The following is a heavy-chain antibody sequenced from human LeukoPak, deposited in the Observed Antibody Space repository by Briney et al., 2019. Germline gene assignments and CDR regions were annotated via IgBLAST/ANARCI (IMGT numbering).Heavy chain of an antibody. CDR3: ARQGVYDILTGTAHNWFDP. CDR1: GYSFTSYW. CDR2: IYPGDSDT. V-gene: IGHV5-51*01. Sequence: GESLKISCKATGYSFTSYWIGWVRQMPGKGLEWMGIIYPGDSDTRYSPSFQGQVTISADKSISTAYLQWSSLKASDTAMYYCARQGVYDILTGTAHNWFDPWGQGTLVTVSS. D-gene: IGHD3-9*01. J-gene: IGHJ5*02.